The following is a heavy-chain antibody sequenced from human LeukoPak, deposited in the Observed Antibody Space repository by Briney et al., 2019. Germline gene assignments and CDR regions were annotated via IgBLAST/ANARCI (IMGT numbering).Heavy chain of an antibody. CDR2: ISYDGSNK. CDR1: GFTFSSYA. V-gene: IGHV3-30-3*01. CDR3: ARDFEGRTVTIPVY. Sequence: GRSLRLSCAASGFTFSSYAMHWVRQAPGKGLGWVAVISYDGSNKYYADSVKGRFTISRDNSKNTLYLQMNSLRAEDTAVYYCARDFEGRTVTIPVYWGQGTLVTVSS. J-gene: IGHJ4*02. D-gene: IGHD4-11*01.